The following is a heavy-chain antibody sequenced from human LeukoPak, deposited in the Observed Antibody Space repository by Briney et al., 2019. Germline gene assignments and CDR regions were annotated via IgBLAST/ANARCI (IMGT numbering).Heavy chain of an antibody. CDR1: GFTFSNYW. D-gene: IGHD6-19*01. J-gene: IGHJ4*02. CDR3: ATKQWLAPPPDS. Sequence: GGSLRLSCAASGFTFSNYWMLWVRQAPGRGLESVSRINTDGTVTTYADSVKGRFTVSRDNADNTMFLQMNSVRDEDTAVYYCATKQWLAPPPDSWGQGTPVTVSS. CDR2: INTDGTVT. V-gene: IGHV3-74*01.